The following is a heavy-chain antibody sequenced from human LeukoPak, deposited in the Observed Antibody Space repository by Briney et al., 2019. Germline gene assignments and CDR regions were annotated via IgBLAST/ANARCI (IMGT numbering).Heavy chain of an antibody. D-gene: IGHD6-13*01. CDR1: GFTFSSYA. CDR3: AKALSYRIAAAGTVYFQH. CDR2: ISGSGGST. Sequence: PGGSLRLSCAASGFTFSSYAMSWVRQAPGKGLEWVSAISGSGGSTYYADSVKGRFTISRDNSKNTLYLQMNSLRAEDTAVYYCAKALSYRIAAAGTVYFQHWGQGTLVTVSS. J-gene: IGHJ1*01. V-gene: IGHV3-23*01.